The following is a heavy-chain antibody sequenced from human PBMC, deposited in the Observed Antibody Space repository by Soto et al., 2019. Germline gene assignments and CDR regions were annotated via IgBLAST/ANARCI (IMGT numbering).Heavy chain of an antibody. CDR1: GGSVSSGIYY. D-gene: IGHD7-27*01. CDR2: IYYSGST. Sequence: LSLTCTVSGGSVSSGIYYWSWIRQPPGKGLEWIGYIYYSGSTNYNPSLKSRVTISVDTSKNQFSLKLSSVTAADTAVYYCARLTGDDAFDIWGQGTMVTVSS. V-gene: IGHV4-61*01. J-gene: IGHJ3*02. CDR3: ARLTGDDAFDI.